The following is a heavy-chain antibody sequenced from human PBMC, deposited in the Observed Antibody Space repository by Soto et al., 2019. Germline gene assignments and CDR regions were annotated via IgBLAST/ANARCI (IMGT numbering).Heavy chain of an antibody. Sequence: ASVKVSCKASGYTFTGYYMHWVRQAPGQGLEWMGWINPNSGGTNYAQKFQGWVTMTRDTSISTAYMELSRLRSDDTAVYYCARDKAVAGTWSYYGMDVWGQGTTVTVSS. V-gene: IGHV1-2*04. D-gene: IGHD6-19*01. CDR1: GYTFTGYY. CDR2: INPNSGGT. CDR3: ARDKAVAGTWSYYGMDV. J-gene: IGHJ6*02.